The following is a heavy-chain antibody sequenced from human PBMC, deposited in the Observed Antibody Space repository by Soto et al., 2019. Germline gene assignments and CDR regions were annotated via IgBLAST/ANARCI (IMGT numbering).Heavy chain of an antibody. D-gene: IGHD3-3*01. CDR3: ARDVDYDFWSGYVSDGLDV. Sequence: PSETLSLTCTVTGGSIDNYYWTWVRQPAGKGLEWIGRIHSSGSTNYNPSLRSRVTMSLYTSTNHFSLKLTSVTAADTAVYFCARDVDYDFWSGYVSDGLDVWGPGATVTVS. CDR1: GGSIDNYY. CDR2: IHSSGST. V-gene: IGHV4-4*07. J-gene: IGHJ6*02.